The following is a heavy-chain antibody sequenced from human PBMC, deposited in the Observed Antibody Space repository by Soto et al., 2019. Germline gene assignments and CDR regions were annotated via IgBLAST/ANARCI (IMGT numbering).Heavy chain of an antibody. CDR1: GFTFSSYW. V-gene: IGHV5-51*01. CDR3: ASLGEVPPAFDY. Sequence: GGSLRLSCAASGFTFSSYWIGWMRQMPGKGLEWMGIIYPGDSDTRYSPSFQGQVTISADKSISTAYLQWSSLKASDTAMYYCASLGEVPPAFDYWGQGTLVTVS. J-gene: IGHJ4*02. D-gene: IGHD2-2*01. CDR2: IYPGDSDT.